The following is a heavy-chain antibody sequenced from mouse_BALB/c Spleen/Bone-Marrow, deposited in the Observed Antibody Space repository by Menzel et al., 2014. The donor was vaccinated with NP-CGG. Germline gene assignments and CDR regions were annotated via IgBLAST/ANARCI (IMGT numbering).Heavy chain of an antibody. Sequence: VQLQQPGAELVKPGAPVKLSCTASGFNIKDTYMHWVKQRPEQGLEWIGRIDPANGNTKYDPKFQGKATITADTSSNTAYLQLSNLTSEDTAVYYCARGLLQYYYAMDYWGQGTSVTVSS. CDR3: ARGLLQYYYAMDY. CDR2: IDPANGNT. J-gene: IGHJ4*01. D-gene: IGHD2-3*01. CDR1: GFNIKDTY. V-gene: IGHV14-3*02.